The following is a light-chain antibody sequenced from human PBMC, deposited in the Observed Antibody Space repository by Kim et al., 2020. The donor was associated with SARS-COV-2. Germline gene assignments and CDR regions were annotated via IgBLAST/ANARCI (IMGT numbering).Light chain of an antibody. CDR1: QSIATY. CDR3: QQRSNWPMT. Sequence: FSPGERAPLPCRASQSIATYLAWYQQKPGQSPRLLISDSSDRATGIPARFSGSGSGTDFTLTISSLEPEDFAVYYCQQRSNWPMTFGPGTKVDIK. V-gene: IGKV3-11*01. CDR2: DSS. J-gene: IGKJ3*01.